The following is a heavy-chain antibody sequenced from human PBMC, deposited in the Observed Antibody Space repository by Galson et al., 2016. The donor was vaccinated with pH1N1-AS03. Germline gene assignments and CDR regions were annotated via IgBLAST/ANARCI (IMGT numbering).Heavy chain of an antibody. D-gene: IGHD1-1*01. J-gene: IGHJ3*02. CDR3: ARDGMRGDACDI. CDR1: GFIFNNHW. V-gene: IGHV3-74*01. CDR2: IDNDGRNT. Sequence: SLRLSCAASGFIFNNHWMHWVRHPPGEGLVWVSRIDNDGRNTDYADSVKGRFIISRDNAKNTLYLEMNSLRVEDTSVYYCARDGMRGDACDIWGQGTMVTVSP.